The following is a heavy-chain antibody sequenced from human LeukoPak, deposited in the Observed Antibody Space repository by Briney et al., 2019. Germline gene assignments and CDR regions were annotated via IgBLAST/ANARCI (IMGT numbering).Heavy chain of an antibody. J-gene: IGHJ4*02. CDR3: ASDRYCSGGSCYLD. V-gene: IGHV3-21*01. D-gene: IGHD2-15*01. CDR1: GFTFSSYG. CDR2: ISSSSSYI. Sequence: PGGSLRLSCAASGFTFSSYGMNWVRQAPGKGLEWVSSISSSSSYIYYADSVKGRFTISRDNAKNSLYLQMNSLRAEDTAVYYCASDRYCSGGSCYLDWGQGTLVTVSS.